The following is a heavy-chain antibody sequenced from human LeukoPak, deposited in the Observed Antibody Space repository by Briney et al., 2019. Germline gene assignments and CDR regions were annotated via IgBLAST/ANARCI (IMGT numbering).Heavy chain of an antibody. V-gene: IGHV1-69*13. CDR1: GGTFSSYA. J-gene: IGHJ6*02. CDR2: IIPIFGTA. Sequence: SVKVSCKASGGTFSSYAISWVRQAPGQGLEWMGGIIPIFGTASYTQKFQGRVTITADESTSTAYMELSSLRSEDTAVYYCALSHYGDYYYYGMDVWGQGTTVTVSS. D-gene: IGHD4-17*01. CDR3: ALSHYGDYYYYGMDV.